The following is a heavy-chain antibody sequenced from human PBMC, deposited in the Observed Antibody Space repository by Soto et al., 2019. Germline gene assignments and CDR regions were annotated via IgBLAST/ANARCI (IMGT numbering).Heavy chain of an antibody. V-gene: IGHV4-34*01. CDR3: ARGRKSNWNYGRWFDP. CDR1: GGSFSGYY. J-gene: IGHJ5*02. Sequence: SETLSLTCAVYGGSFSGYYWSWIRQPPGKGLEWIGEINHSGSTNYNPSLKSRVTISVDTSKNQFSLKLSSVTAADTAVYYCARGRKSNWNYGRWFDPWGQGTLVTVSS. D-gene: IGHD1-7*01. CDR2: INHSGST.